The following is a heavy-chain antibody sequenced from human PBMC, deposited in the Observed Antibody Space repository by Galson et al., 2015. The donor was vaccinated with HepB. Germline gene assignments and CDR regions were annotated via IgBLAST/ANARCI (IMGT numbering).Heavy chain of an antibody. CDR2: INHSGST. D-gene: IGHD5-18*01. Sequence: SETLSLTCAVYGGSFSGYYWSWIRQPPGKGLEWIGEINHSGSTNYNPSLKSRVTISVDTSKNQFSLKLSSVTAADTAVYYCARERIQLWLNFYYYYGMDVWGHGTTVTVSS. CDR1: GGSFSGYY. CDR3: ARERIQLWLNFYYYYGMDV. J-gene: IGHJ6*02. V-gene: IGHV4-34*01.